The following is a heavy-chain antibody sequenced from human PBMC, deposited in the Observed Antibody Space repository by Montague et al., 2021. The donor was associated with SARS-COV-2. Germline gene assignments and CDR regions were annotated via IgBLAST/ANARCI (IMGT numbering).Heavy chain of an antibody. D-gene: IGHD3-3*01. Sequence: TLSLTCTVSGGSISSGSFYWSWIRQPAGKGLEWIGRIYTNGGTNYHPSLKSRVTISIDTSKNQFSLRLSSVTAADTAVYYCARDQGRSYDFWSGYFEGLDGDYYYGMDVWGQGTTVTVSS. CDR3: ARDQGRSYDFWSGYFEGLDGDYYYGMDV. J-gene: IGHJ6*02. CDR1: GGSISSGSFY. CDR2: IYTNGGT. V-gene: IGHV4-61*02.